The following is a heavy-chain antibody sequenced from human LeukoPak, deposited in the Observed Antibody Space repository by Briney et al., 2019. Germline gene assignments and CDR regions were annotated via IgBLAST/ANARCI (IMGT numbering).Heavy chain of an antibody. J-gene: IGHJ3*02. V-gene: IGHV3-15*01. CDR3: TTDTTYSSGPIDI. D-gene: IGHD6-19*01. CDR1: GFAISDYS. CDR2: IKSKTDGGTT. Sequence: PGGSLRLSCAASGFAISDYSMSWVRQAPGKGLEWVGRIKSKTDGGTTDYAAPVKGRFTISRDDSKNTLYLQMNSLKTEDTAVYYCTTDTTYSSGPIDIWGQGTMVTVSS.